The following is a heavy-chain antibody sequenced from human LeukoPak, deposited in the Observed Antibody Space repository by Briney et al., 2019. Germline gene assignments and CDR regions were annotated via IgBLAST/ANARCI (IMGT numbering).Heavy chain of an antibody. J-gene: IGHJ4*02. CDR2: IIPIFGTA. D-gene: IGHD1-26*01. CDR1: GGTFSSYA. V-gene: IGHV1-69*13. CDR3: AREGAQTPYYFDY. Sequence: GASVKVSCKASGGTFSSYAISWVRQAPGQGLEWMGGIIPIFGTANYAQKFQGRVTITADESTSTAYMELSSLRSEDTAVYYCAREGAQTPYYFDYWGQGTLVTVSS.